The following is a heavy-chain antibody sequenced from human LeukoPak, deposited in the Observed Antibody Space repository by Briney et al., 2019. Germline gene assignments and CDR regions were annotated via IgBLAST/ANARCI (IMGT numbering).Heavy chain of an antibody. CDR1: GGSISSSNW. D-gene: IGHD1-26*01. Sequence: PSGTLSLTCAVSGGSISSSNWWSWVRQPPGKGLEWIGEIYHSGSTNYNPSLKSRVTISVDKSKNQFSLKLSSVTAADTAVYYCARYSSGSYYESVGDWFDPWGQGTLVTVSS. CDR2: IYHSGST. V-gene: IGHV4-4*02. J-gene: IGHJ5*02. CDR3: ARYSSGSYYESVGDWFDP.